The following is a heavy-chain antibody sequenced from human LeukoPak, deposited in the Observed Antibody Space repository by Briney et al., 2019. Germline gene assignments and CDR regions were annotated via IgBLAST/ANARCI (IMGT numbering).Heavy chain of an antibody. D-gene: IGHD3-16*02. Sequence: SETLSLTCTVSGGSISSGDYYWSWIRQPPGKGLEWIGYIYHSGSTHFNPSLKSRVTISVDTSKNQFSLKLSSVTAADTAVYYCARGGTFYDYVWGSYRQSAYYFDYWGQGTLVTVSS. CDR1: GGSISSGDYY. V-gene: IGHV4-30-4*01. J-gene: IGHJ4*02. CDR3: ARGGTFYDYVWGSYRQSAYYFDY. CDR2: IYHSGST.